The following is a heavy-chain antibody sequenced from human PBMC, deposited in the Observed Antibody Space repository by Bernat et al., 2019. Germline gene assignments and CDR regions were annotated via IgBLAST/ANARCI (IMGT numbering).Heavy chain of an antibody. CDR3: AREGSIVVVPAAICYYYMDV. CDR1: GFTFSSYA. V-gene: IGHV3-30*01. D-gene: IGHD2-2*01. J-gene: IGHJ6*03. Sequence: QVQLVESGGGVVQPGRSLRLSCAASGFTFSSYAMHWVRQAPGKGLEWVAVISYDGSNKYYADSVKGRFTISRDNSKNTLYLQMNSLRAEDTAVYYCAREGSIVVVPAAICYYYMDVWGKGTTVTVSS. CDR2: ISYDGSNK.